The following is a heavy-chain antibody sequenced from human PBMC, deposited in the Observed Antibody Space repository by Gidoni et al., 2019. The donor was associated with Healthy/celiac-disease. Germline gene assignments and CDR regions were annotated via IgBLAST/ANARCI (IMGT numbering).Heavy chain of an antibody. CDR1: GGSISSSSYY. J-gene: IGHJ5*02. CDR3: ARQGEDNWFDP. D-gene: IGHD1-26*01. Sequence: QLQLQESGPGLVKPSETLSLTCTVSGGSISSSSYYWGWIRQPPGKGLEWIGSIYYSGSTYYNPSLKSRVTISVDTSKNQFSLKLSSVTAADTAVYYCARQGEDNWFDPWGQGTLVTVSS. CDR2: IYYSGST. V-gene: IGHV4-39*01.